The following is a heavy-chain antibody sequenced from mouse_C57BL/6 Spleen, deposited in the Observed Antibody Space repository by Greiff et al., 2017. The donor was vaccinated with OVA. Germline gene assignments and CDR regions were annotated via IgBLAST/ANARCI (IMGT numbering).Heavy chain of an antibody. CDR2: ISSGSSTI. J-gene: IGHJ1*03. CDR1: GFTFSDYG. CDR3: ARRANWDDWYFDV. Sequence: EVQRVASGGGLVKPGGSLKLSCAASGFTFSDYGMHWVRQAPEKGLEWVAYISSGSSTIYYADTVKGRFTISRDNAKNTLFLQMTSLRSEDTAMYYCARRANWDDWYFDVWGTGTTVTVSS. V-gene: IGHV5-17*01. D-gene: IGHD4-1*01.